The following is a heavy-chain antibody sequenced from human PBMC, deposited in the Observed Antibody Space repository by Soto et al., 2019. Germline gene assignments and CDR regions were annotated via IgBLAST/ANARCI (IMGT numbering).Heavy chain of an antibody. D-gene: IGHD2-21*02. Sequence: QVQLVESGGGVVQPGRSLRLSCAASGFTFSSYAMHWVRQAPGKGLEWVAVISYDGSNKYYADSVKGRLTISRDNSKNTLYLQMNSLRAEDTAVYYCARDQHIVVVTALGYWGQGTLVTVSS. J-gene: IGHJ4*02. CDR1: GFTFSSYA. CDR2: ISYDGSNK. V-gene: IGHV3-30-3*01. CDR3: ARDQHIVVVTALGY.